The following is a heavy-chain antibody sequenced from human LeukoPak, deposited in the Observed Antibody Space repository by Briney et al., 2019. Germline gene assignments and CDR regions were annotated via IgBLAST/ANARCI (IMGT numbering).Heavy chain of an antibody. Sequence: SETLSLTCTVSGGSISSSSYYWGWIRQPPGKGLECIGSIYYSGSTNYNPSLKRRVTISVDTSKNLFSLNLSSVTAADTAVYYCARRRYDASGFYPSRGRYFDYWGQGTLVTVSS. V-gene: IGHV4-39*07. CDR2: IYYSGST. J-gene: IGHJ4*02. D-gene: IGHD3-22*01. CDR1: GGSISSSSYY. CDR3: ARRRYDASGFYPSRGRYFDY.